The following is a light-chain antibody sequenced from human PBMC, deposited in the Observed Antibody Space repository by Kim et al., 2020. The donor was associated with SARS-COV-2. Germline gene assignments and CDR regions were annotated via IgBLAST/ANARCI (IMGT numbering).Light chain of an antibody. CDR1: QDISSN. CDR3: QQYHNLPPLT. Sequence: SVGDRVTIPCQASQDISSNVNWYQHKPGKPPKLLIYDASNLETGVPSRFSGSGSETDFTFTISSLQPEDFATYYCQQYHNLPPLTFGGGTKVDIK. J-gene: IGKJ4*01. CDR2: DAS. V-gene: IGKV1-33*01.